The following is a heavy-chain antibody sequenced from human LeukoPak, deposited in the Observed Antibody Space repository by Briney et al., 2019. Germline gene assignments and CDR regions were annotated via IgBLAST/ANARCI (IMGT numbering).Heavy chain of an antibody. D-gene: IGHD2-2*03. J-gene: IGHJ4*02. CDR3: AGAYLDVDIFDY. CDR1: GFTFNSYN. Sequence: RGSLRLSCAASGFTFNSYNMNWVRQAPGKGLEWVSSITSGSSYIYYADSVKGRFTISRDNAKNSLYLQMNSLRAEDTAVYYCAGAYLDVDIFDYWGQGTLVTVSS. CDR2: ITSGSSYI. V-gene: IGHV3-21*01.